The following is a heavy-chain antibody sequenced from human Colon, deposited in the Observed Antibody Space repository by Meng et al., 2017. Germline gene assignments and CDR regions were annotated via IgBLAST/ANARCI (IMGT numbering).Heavy chain of an antibody. Sequence: QVQLVQLGAEVRKPGASVKVTCKASGYTFTSSDINWVRQATGRGLEWLGWMNPNNGNTGSAQKFQGRVSMTRDTSIGTAYMELSGLTSEDTAVYYCARTAMLDSWGQGTLVTVSS. D-gene: IGHD2-2*01. CDR1: GYTFTSSD. CDR3: ARTAMLDS. J-gene: IGHJ5*01. CDR2: MNPNNGNT. V-gene: IGHV1-8*01.